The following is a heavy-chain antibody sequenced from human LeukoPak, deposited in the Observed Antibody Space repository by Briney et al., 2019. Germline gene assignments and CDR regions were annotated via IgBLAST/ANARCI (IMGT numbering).Heavy chain of an antibody. CDR2: ISSSSSYM. Sequence: GGSLRLSCAASAFSFSTYTMNWVRQAPGKGLEWVSSISSSSSYMYCADSVKGRFTISRDNAKNSLYLQMNSLRAEDTAMYYCARDLDGGGSYDYWGQGTLVTVSS. CDR1: AFSFSTYT. J-gene: IGHJ4*02. D-gene: IGHD1-26*01. V-gene: IGHV3-21*01. CDR3: ARDLDGGGSYDY.